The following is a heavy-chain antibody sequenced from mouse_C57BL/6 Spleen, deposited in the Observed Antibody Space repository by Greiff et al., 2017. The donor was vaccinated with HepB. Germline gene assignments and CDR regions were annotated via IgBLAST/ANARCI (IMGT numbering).Heavy chain of an antibody. CDR2: IYPGDGDT. CDR1: GYAFSSSW. J-gene: IGHJ4*01. D-gene: IGHD1-1*01. Sequence: QVQLQQSGPELVKPGASVKISCKASGYAFSSSWMNWVKQRPGKGLEWIGRIYPGDGDTNYNGKFKGKATLTADKSSSTAYMQLSSLTSEDSAVYFCAEHYYGSSYVEAMDYWGQGTSVTVSS. V-gene: IGHV1-82*01. CDR3: AEHYYGSSYVEAMDY.